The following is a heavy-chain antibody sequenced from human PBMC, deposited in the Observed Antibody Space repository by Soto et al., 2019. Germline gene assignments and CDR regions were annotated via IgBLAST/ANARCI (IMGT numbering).Heavy chain of an antibody. CDR3: ATFSKTALGGQEWYVDL. V-gene: IGHV3-30*03. CDR1: GFTFSSYG. CDR2: ISYDGNYK. Sequence: QVQLVESGGGVVEPGRSLRLSCVASGFTFSSYGMHWVRQAPGKGLEWVTVISYDGNYKYYTNSVKGRFTISRDDSQNTVLLQMTSLRAEDTALYYCATFSKTALGGQEWYVDLWGRGTLVTVSS. J-gene: IGHJ2*01. D-gene: IGHD5-18*01.